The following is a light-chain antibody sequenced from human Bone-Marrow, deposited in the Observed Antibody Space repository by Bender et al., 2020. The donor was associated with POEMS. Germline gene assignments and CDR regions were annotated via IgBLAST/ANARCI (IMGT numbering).Light chain of an antibody. CDR3: AVWDDSRNGWV. V-gene: IGLV1-44*01. Sequence: QSVLTQPPSASGTPGQRVTISCSGGSSNIGAHAVNWYQHLPGTAPKLLVYSSHRRPSEVPDRFSGSRSGTSASLAISGIQSEDGAGYYCAVWDDSRNGWVFGGGTKLTVL. CDR1: SSNIGAHA. CDR2: SSH. J-gene: IGLJ3*02.